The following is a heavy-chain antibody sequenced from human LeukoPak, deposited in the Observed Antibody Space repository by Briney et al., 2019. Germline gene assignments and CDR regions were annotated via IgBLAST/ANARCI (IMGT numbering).Heavy chain of an antibody. CDR3: ARPYSSSSYYYGMDV. J-gene: IGHJ6*02. CDR2: IIPIFGTA. D-gene: IGHD6-6*01. V-gene: IGHV1-69*13. CDR1: GGTFSRYA. Sequence: ASVKVSCRASGGTFSRYAISWVRQAPGQGLEWMGGIIPIFGTANYAQKFQGRVTITADESTSTAYMELSSLTSEDTAVYYCARPYSSSSYYYGMDVWGQGTTVTVSS.